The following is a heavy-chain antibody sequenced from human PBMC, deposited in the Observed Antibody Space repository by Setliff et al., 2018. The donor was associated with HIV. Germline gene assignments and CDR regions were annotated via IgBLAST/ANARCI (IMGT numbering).Heavy chain of an antibody. CDR3: ATLPWGFGGSRAFEI. CDR1: GVSISSSLYY. V-gene: IGHV4-61*09. CDR2: IYTTGTT. J-gene: IGHJ3*02. D-gene: IGHD3-10*01. Sequence: SLTCNVSGVSISSSLYYWSWIRQPAGMGLQWVGHIYTTGTTDYSPSVKSRASISVDTSKNQFSLNLNSVTAADTAVYYCATLPWGFGGSRAFEIWGQGTTVTVSS.